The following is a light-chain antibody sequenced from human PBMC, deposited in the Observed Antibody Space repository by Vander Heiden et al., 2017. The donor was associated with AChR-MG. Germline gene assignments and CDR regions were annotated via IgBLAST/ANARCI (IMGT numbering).Light chain of an antibody. CDR1: QSISTW. CDR3: QQYNRYSFT. Sequence: IQMTQSLPTLSASVGDRVKLTRGASQSISTWLAWYQQKPGKAPNLLIYKASILETGVPSRFSGSGSGTEFTLTISSLQPDDLGTYYCQQYNRYSFTFGQGTKLEIK. J-gene: IGKJ2*01. CDR2: KAS. V-gene: IGKV1-5*03.